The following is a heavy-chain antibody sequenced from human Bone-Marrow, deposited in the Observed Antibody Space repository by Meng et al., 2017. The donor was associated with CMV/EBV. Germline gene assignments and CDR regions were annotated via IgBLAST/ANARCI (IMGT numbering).Heavy chain of an antibody. V-gene: IGHV3-7*01. Sequence: LSLTCAASGFTFSSYWMSWVRQAPGKGLEWVANIKQDGSEKYYVDSVKGRSTISRDNAKNSLYLQMNSLRAEDTAVYYCARATGDDAFDIWGQGTMVTVSS. CDR1: GFTFSSYW. CDR3: ARATGDDAFDI. CDR2: IKQDGSEK. D-gene: IGHD3-16*01. J-gene: IGHJ3*02.